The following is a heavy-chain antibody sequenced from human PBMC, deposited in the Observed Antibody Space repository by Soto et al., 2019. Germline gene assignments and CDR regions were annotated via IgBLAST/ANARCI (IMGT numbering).Heavy chain of an antibody. CDR3: ARFYYDSSGYLPSPYYYYYGMDV. J-gene: IGHJ6*02. CDR1: DFTFSSYG. V-gene: IGHV3-7*04. Sequence: GGSLRLSCAASDFTFSSYGIHWVRQAPGKGLEWVANIKQDGSEKYYVDSVKGRFTISRDNAKNSLYLQMNSLRAEDTAVYYCARFYYDSSGYLPSPYYYYYGMDVWGQGTTVTVSS. CDR2: IKQDGSEK. D-gene: IGHD3-22*01.